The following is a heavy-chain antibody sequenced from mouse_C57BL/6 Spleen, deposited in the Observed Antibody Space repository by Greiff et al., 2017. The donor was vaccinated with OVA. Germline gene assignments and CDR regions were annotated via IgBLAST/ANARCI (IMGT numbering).Heavy chain of an antibody. V-gene: IGHV1-15*01. CDR2: IDPETGGT. Sequence: VKLMESGAELVRPGASVTLSCKASGYTFTDYEMHWVKQTPVHGLEWIGAIDPETGGTAYNQKFKGKAILTADKSSSTAYMELRSLTSEDSAVYYCTIRFSMDYWGQGTSVTVSS. D-gene: IGHD1-1*01. CDR3: TIRFSMDY. CDR1: GYTFTDYE. J-gene: IGHJ4*01.